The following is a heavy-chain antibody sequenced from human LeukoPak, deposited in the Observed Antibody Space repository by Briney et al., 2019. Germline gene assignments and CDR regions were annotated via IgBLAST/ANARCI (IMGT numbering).Heavy chain of an antibody. Sequence: PSETLSLTCTVSGGSISSGSYYWSWIRQPAGKGLEWIGRIYTSGSTNYNPSLKSRVTISVDTSKNQFPLKLSSVTAADTAVYYCARFIAVAGTSVYFDYWGQGTLVTVSS. CDR3: ARFIAVAGTSVYFDY. CDR1: GGSISSGSYY. D-gene: IGHD6-19*01. CDR2: IYTSGST. J-gene: IGHJ4*02. V-gene: IGHV4-61*02.